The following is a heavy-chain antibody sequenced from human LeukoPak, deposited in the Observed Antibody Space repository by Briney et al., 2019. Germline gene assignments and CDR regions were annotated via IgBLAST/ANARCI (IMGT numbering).Heavy chain of an antibody. CDR2: IYYSGST. V-gene: IGHV4-39*07. CDR1: GGSISSSSYY. CDR3: ARDWYSSGFFDP. J-gene: IGHJ5*02. D-gene: IGHD6-19*01. Sequence: SETLSLTCTVSGGSISSSSYYWGWIRQPPGKGLEWIGSIYYSGSTYYNPSLKSRVTISVDTSKNRFSLKLSSVTAADTAVYYCARDWYSSGFFDPWGQGTLVTVSS.